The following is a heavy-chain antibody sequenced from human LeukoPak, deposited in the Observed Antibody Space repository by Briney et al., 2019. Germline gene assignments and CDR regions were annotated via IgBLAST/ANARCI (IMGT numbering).Heavy chain of an antibody. V-gene: IGHV4-31*11. CDR1: SGSISSADFY. Sequence: SQTLSLTCAVSSGSISSADFYWSWIRQHPGKGLEWIGFIYYSGSAYYNLSLKSRVSISIDTSKNQCSLTLNSVTAAYTAVYYCARGSDFFDYWGQGTLVTVSS. J-gene: IGHJ4*02. CDR2: IYYSGSA. CDR3: ARGSDFFDY.